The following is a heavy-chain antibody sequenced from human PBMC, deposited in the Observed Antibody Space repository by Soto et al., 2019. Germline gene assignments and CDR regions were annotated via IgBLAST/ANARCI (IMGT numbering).Heavy chain of an antibody. Sequence: VRLVQSGGGLAKPGESLRLSCEASGFTFSYFTMNWVRQAPGKGLEWVSSITGSSSSTYYTDSVPGRFSISRDNAKNTLFLEMNSLSAEDTAVYYCARTSIQQESYFDYWGQGVLVTVSS. V-gene: IGHV3-21*01. D-gene: IGHD1-1*01. CDR1: GFTFSYFT. J-gene: IGHJ4*02. CDR3: ARTSIQQESYFDY. CDR2: ITGSSSST.